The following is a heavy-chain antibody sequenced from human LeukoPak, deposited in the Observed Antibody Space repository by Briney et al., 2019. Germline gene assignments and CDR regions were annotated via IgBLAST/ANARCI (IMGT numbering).Heavy chain of an antibody. V-gene: IGHV1-2*02. J-gene: IGHJ4*01. CDR2: INPNSGAT. CDR1: GYTFTIYY. D-gene: IGHD2-2*02. Sequence: ASVKVSCKASGYTFTIYYMHWVRQAPGHGLEWMGWINPNSGATSYAQRFQGRVTMTRDTSISTAYMELSGLTSDDTAVYYCARNPPYCTSTSCYNDYWGQGTLVTVSS. CDR3: ARNPPYCTSTSCYNDY.